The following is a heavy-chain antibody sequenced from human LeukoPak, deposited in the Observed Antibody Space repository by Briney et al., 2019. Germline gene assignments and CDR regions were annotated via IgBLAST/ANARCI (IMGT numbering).Heavy chain of an antibody. CDR3: ARYGQIFGPGRYMDV. CDR2: IYHSGST. Sequence: SQTLSLTCIVSGGSISSAGYSWSWIRQPPGKGLEWIGYIYHSGSTFYNPSLKSRVTISVDSSKNQFSLRLSSVTAADTAVYYCARYGQIFGPGRYMDVWGKGTTVTVSS. D-gene: IGHD3-3*01. V-gene: IGHV4-30-2*01. J-gene: IGHJ6*03. CDR1: GGSISSAGYS.